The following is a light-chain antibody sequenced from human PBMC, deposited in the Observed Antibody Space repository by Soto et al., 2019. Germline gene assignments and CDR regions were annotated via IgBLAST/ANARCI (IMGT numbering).Light chain of an antibody. CDR3: QPRYRASLT. CDR1: QSVTTY. V-gene: IGKV1-39*01. J-gene: IGKJ4*01. Sequence: DIQMTQSPSSLSASVGDRVTISCRASQSVTTYLNWYQQKPGKAPKVLIYAACSLQSGVPSRFTGRGSGTDFTSTISRLQPDDFATSYCQPRYRASLTFGGGTKVEIK. CDR2: AAC.